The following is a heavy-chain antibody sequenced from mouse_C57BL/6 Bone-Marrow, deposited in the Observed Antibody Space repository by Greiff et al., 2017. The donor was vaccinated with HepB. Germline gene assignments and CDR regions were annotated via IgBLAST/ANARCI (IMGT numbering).Heavy chain of an antibody. Sequence: EVMLVESGGDLVKPGGSLKLSCAASGFTFSSYGMSWVRQTPDKRLEWVATISSGGSYTYYPDSVKGRFTISRDNAKNTLYLQMSSLKSEDTAMYYCARHELRAFAYWGQGTLVTVSA. V-gene: IGHV5-6*01. CDR2: ISSGGSYT. CDR3: ARHELRAFAY. J-gene: IGHJ3*01. CDR1: GFTFSSYG. D-gene: IGHD1-1*01.